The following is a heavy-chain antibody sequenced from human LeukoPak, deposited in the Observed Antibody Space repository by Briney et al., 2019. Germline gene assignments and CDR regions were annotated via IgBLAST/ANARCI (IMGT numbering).Heavy chain of an antibody. CDR1: GGSISSYY. V-gene: IGHV4-59*01. D-gene: IGHD3-10*01. CDR2: IYYSGST. J-gene: IGHJ4*02. Sequence: PETLSLTCTVSGGSISSYYWSWIRQPPGKGLEWIGYIYYSGSTNYNPSLKSRVTISVDTSKNQFSLKLSSVTAADTAVYYCARDRGSALDYWGQGTLVTVSS. CDR3: ARDRGSALDY.